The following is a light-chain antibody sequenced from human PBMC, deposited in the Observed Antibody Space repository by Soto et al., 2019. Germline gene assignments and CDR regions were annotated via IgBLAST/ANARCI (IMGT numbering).Light chain of an antibody. CDR2: EVT. CDR3: SSYTGGNPSYV. CDR1: SSDVGGYDY. J-gene: IGLJ1*01. Sequence: QSALTQPPSASGSPGQAVTISCTGTSSDVGGYDYVSWYQQHPGKAPKLMIYEVTIRPSGVSDRFSGPKSGNTASLTVSGLQAEDEADYYCSSYTGGNPSYVFGTGTQVTVL. V-gene: IGLV2-8*01.